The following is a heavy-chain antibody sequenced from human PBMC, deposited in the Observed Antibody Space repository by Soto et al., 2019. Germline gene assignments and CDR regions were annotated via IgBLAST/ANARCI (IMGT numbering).Heavy chain of an antibody. V-gene: IGHV3-21*01. J-gene: IGHJ5*01. CDR2: ITNRGTHT. CDR1: GFSFSSYT. Sequence: GGSLRLSWAASGFSFSSYTMNWVRQAPGKGLQWVSSITNRGTHTYSADSGKGRFTISRDNEKNSLYLQINNLRAEDTAIYFCARAHEVAWFDSWGLGTLVTVSS. CDR3: ARAHEVAWFDS. D-gene: IGHD2-15*01.